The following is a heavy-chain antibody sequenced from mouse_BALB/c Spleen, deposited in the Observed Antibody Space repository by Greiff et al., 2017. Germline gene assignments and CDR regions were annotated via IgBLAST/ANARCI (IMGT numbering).Heavy chain of an antibody. J-gene: IGHJ3*01. Sequence: VQLQQSGGGLVQPKGSLKLSCAASGFTFNTYAMNWVRQAPGKGLEWVARIRSKSNNYATYYADSVKDRFTISRDDSQSMLYLQMNNLKTEDTAMYYCVRQAYGNYRAYWGQGTLVTVSA. V-gene: IGHV10-1*02. CDR3: VRQAYGNYRAY. D-gene: IGHD2-10*02. CDR2: IRSKSNNYAT. CDR1: GFTFNTYA.